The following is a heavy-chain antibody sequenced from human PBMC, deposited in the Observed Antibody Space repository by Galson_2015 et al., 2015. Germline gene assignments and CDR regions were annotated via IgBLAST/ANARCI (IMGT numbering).Heavy chain of an antibody. J-gene: IGHJ4*02. Sequence: SLRLSCAASGFTFSSYWMSWVRQAPGKGLEWVANIKQDGSEKYYVDSVKSRFTISRDNAKNSLYLQMNSLRAEDTAVYYCAKYYDSSGYYYVGYWGQGTLVTVSS. V-gene: IGHV3-7*01. D-gene: IGHD3-22*01. CDR3: AKYYDSSGYYYVGY. CDR1: GFTFSSYW. CDR2: IKQDGSEK.